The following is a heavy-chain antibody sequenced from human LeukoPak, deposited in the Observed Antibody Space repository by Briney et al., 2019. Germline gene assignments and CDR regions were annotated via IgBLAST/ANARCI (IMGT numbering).Heavy chain of an antibody. CDR1: GYTFTSYA. CDR3: ARVEQWLVGRAYDY. J-gene: IGHJ4*02. V-gene: IGHV1-3*01. Sequence: ASVKVSCKASGYTFTSYAMHWVRQAPGQRLEWMGWINAGNGNTKYSQKFQGRVTTTRDTSVSTAYMELSSLRSEDTAVYYCARVEQWLVGRAYDYWGQGTLVTVSS. D-gene: IGHD6-19*01. CDR2: INAGNGNT.